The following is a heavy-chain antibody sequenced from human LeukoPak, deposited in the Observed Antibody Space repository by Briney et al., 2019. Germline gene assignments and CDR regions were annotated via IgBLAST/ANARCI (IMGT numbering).Heavy chain of an antibody. V-gene: IGHV4-39*07. CDR1: GGSISSSSYY. D-gene: IGHD5-12*01. CDR3: ARANVDIVATMRGLEYFDY. Sequence: SETLSLTCTVSGGSISSSSYYWGWIRQPPGKGLEWIGSIYYSGSTYYNPSLKSRVTISVDTSKNQFSLKLSSVTAADTAVYYCARANVDIVATMRGLEYFDYWGQGTLVTVSS. CDR2: IYYSGST. J-gene: IGHJ4*02.